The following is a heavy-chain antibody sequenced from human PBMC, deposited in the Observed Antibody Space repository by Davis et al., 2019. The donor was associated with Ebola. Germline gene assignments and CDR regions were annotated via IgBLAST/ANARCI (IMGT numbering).Heavy chain of an antibody. CDR3: ARGLGMGWFDP. D-gene: IGHD6-13*01. CDR2: IFYSGST. V-gene: IGHV4-59*12. CDR1: GGSISNYY. J-gene: IGHJ5*02. Sequence: SETLSLTCTVSGGSISNYYWTWIRQPPGKGLEWIGYIFYSGSTDYNPSLKSRVTISVDTSKNQFSLKVTSVTAADTAVYYCARGLGMGWFDPWGQGTLVTVSS.